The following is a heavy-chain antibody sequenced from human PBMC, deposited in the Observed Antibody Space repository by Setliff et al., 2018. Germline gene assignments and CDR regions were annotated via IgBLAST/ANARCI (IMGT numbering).Heavy chain of an antibody. CDR2: IIPMFEKT. J-gene: IGHJ4*02. CDR1: GGTFRTYE. V-gene: IGHV1-69*04. Sequence: SVKVSCKVSGGTFRTYEINWVRQAPGQGFEWMGRIIPMFEKTNYAQKFQGRVTVTTDTSTGTAYMELGSLTSDDTAIYYCARINFYVSSGYYYAPDYWGPGTLVTVSS. CDR3: ARINFYVSSGYYYAPDY. D-gene: IGHD3-22*01.